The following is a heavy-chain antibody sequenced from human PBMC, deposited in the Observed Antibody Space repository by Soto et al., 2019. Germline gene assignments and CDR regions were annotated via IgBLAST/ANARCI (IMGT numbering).Heavy chain of an antibody. CDR3: ARHEVTMAYCLDY. J-gene: IGHJ4*02. D-gene: IGHD3-10*01. V-gene: IGHV4-30-2*01. CDR1: GGSISSGGYS. Sequence: SETLSLTCAVSGGSISSGGYSWSWIRQPPGKGLEWIGYMYHSGSTYYNPSLKNRVTISIDRSKNQFSLKLSSVTAADTAVYYCARHEVTMAYCLDYWGQGTRVTVSS. CDR2: MYHSGST.